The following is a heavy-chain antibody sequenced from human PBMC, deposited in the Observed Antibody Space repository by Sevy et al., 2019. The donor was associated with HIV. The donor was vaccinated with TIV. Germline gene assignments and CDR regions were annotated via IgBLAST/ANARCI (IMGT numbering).Heavy chain of an antibody. CDR3: AKESLVRGIKTEAFDI. J-gene: IGHJ3*02. CDR2: ITFDGRNK. D-gene: IGHD3-10*01. V-gene: IGHV3-30*02. CDR1: GFIFRDYG. Sequence: GGSLRLSCAASGFIFRDYGMHWVRQAPGKGLEWVTFITFDGRNKNYGDSVRGRFTISRDNAKNTLYVQMNSLRDEDTAVYYCAKESLVRGIKTEAFDIWGQGTMVTVSS.